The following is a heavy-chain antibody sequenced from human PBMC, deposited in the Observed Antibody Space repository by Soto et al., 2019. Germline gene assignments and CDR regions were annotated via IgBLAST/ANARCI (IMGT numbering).Heavy chain of an antibody. CDR2: INQDATRQ. J-gene: IGHJ4*02. CDR3: AKVGLFDGNKPITFEF. V-gene: IGHV3-7*03. D-gene: IGHD3-3*01. Sequence: DVQLVESGEGLVQPGGSLRLSCAASGFSFSSYWMSWVRQAPGRGLEWVANINQDATRQSYVDSVEGRFSISRDNAKKSLYLQMNSLRVEDTAVYYCAKVGLFDGNKPITFEFWGQGTLVTVSS. CDR1: GFSFSSYW.